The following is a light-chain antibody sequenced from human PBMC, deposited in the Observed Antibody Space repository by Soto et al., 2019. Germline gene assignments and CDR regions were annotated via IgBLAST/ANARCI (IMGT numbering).Light chain of an antibody. CDR3: TSYAGSNIPVL. CDR1: SSDVGGYNF. V-gene: IGLV2-8*01. CDR2: EVT. J-gene: IGLJ3*02. Sequence: QSALTQPPSASGSPGQSVTISCTGASSDVGGYNFVSWYQQNPGKAPKLLIYEVTMRPSGVPDRFSGSKSGNTASLTVSGLQAEDEADYYCTSYAGSNIPVLFGGGTKLTVL.